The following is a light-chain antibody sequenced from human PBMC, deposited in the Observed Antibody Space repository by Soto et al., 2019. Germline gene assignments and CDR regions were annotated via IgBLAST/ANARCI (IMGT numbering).Light chain of an antibody. CDR2: GAS. J-gene: IGKJ5*01. CDR3: QQYGSSPRLT. CDR1: QSVSSSY. V-gene: IGKV3-20*01. Sequence: EIVLTQSPGTLSLSPGERATLSCRASQSVSSSYLAWYQQKPGQAPRLLIYGASSRATGIPDRFSGSGSGTDFTLTISRLEPEDFAVYYCQQYGSSPRLTFGRGTRLEIK.